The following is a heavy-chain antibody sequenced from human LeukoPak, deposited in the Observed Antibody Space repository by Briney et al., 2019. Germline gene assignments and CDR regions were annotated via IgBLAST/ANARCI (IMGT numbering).Heavy chain of an antibody. CDR3: AKDRSSSWYGSIDY. D-gene: IGHD6-13*01. Sequence: ASVKVSCKASGGTFSSYAISWVRRAPGQGLEWMGGIIPIFGTANYAQKFQGRVTITADESTSTAYMELSSLRSEDMALYYCAKDRSSSWYGSIDYWGQGTLVTVSS. CDR1: GGTFSSYA. V-gene: IGHV1-69*13. CDR2: IIPIFGTA. J-gene: IGHJ4*02.